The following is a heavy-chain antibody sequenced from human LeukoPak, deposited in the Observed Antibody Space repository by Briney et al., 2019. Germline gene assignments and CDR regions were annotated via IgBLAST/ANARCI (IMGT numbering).Heavy chain of an antibody. D-gene: IGHD3-22*01. CDR3: ARGGTYYDSSGYPINWFDP. V-gene: IGHV4-4*02. Sequence: KTSETLSLTCAVSGGSISSSNWWSWVRQPPGKGLEWIGEIYHSGSTNYNPSLKSRVTISVDKSKNQFSLKLSSVTAADTAVYYCARGGTYYDSSGYPINWFDPWGQGTLVTVS. J-gene: IGHJ5*02. CDR1: GGSISSSNW. CDR2: IYHSGST.